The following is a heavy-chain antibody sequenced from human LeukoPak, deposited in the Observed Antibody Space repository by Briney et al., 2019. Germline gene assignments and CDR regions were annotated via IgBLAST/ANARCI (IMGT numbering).Heavy chain of an antibody. CDR3: ARHGERYYYYYMDV. Sequence: GESLKISCRASGYSFINYWIGWVRQMPGKGLEWMGIIYPGDSDTRYSPSFQGQVTISADKSISTAYLQWSSLKASDTAMYYCARHGERYYYYYMDVWGKGTTVTVSS. J-gene: IGHJ6*03. V-gene: IGHV5-51*01. CDR1: GYSFINYW. D-gene: IGHD3-3*01. CDR2: IYPGDSDT.